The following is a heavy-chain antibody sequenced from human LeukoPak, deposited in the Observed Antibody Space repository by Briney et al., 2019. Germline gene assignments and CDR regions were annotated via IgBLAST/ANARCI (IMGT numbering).Heavy chain of an antibody. J-gene: IGHJ4*02. V-gene: IGHV3-48*02. CDR3: ARDDGSGWNIDY. Sequence: GGSLRLSCVASGFTFSWYSINWVRQAPGKGLEWLSYIGTSNSPIYYADSVKGRFTVSRDNAKNSLYLQMNSLRDEDTAVYYCARDDGSGWNIDYWGQGTLVTVSS. D-gene: IGHD6-19*01. CDR2: IGTSNSPI. CDR1: GFTFSWYS.